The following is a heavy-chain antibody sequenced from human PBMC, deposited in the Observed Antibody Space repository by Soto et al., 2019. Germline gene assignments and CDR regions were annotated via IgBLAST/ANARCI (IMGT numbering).Heavy chain of an antibody. CDR3: AKAGVRRDGYSGYYYGMDV. J-gene: IGHJ6*02. D-gene: IGHD4-4*01. CDR1: GFTFSTYG. CDR2: ISSDGSNK. V-gene: IGHV3-30*18. Sequence: PGGSLRLSCAASGFTFSTYGMHWVRQAPGKGLEWVAVISSDGSNKYYADSVKGRFTISRDNSKNTLHLQMNSLRAEDTAVYYCAKAGVRRDGYSGYYYGMDVWGQGTTVTVSS.